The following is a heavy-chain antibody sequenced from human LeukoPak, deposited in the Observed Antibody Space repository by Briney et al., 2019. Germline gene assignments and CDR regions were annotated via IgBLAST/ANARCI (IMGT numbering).Heavy chain of an antibody. Sequence: SETLSLTCTVSGGSISSYYWSWIRQPPGNGLEWIGYTYYSGSTNYNPSLKSRVTISVDTSKNQFSLKLSSVTAADTAVYYCARVSYYDSSGYRRAYYFDYWGQGTLVTVSS. CDR3: ARVSYYDSSGYRRAYYFDY. J-gene: IGHJ4*02. CDR2: TYYSGST. V-gene: IGHV4-59*01. CDR1: GGSISSYY. D-gene: IGHD3-22*01.